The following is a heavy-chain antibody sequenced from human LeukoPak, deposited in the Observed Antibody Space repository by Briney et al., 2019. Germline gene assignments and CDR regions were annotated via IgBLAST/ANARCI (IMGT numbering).Heavy chain of an antibody. Sequence: SQTLSLTCTVSGGSISSGDYYWSWIRQPPGKGLEWIGYIYYSGSTYYNPSLKSRVTISVDTSKNQFSLKLSSVTAADTAVYYCARHPIRTMDLKYDILTGPFDYWGQGTLVTVTS. D-gene: IGHD3-9*01. J-gene: IGHJ4*02. CDR3: ARHPIRTMDLKYDILTGPFDY. V-gene: IGHV4-30-4*01. CDR2: IYYSGST. CDR1: GGSISSGDYY.